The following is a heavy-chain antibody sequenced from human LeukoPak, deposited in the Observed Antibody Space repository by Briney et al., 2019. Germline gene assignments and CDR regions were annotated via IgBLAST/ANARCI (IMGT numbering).Heavy chain of an antibody. Sequence: PGGSLRLSCAASGFTFSSYRMNWVRQAPGKGLEWVSSISSSSSYIYYADSVKGRFTISRDNAKNSLFLQMNSLRAEDTAVYYCANPAIVKQWLGGLDYWGQGTLVTVSS. J-gene: IGHJ4*02. CDR2: ISSSSSYI. CDR3: ANPAIVKQWLGGLDY. D-gene: IGHD6-19*01. V-gene: IGHV3-21*04. CDR1: GFTFSSYR.